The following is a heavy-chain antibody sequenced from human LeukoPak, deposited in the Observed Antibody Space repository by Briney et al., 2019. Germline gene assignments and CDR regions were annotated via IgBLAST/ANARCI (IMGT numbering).Heavy chain of an antibody. D-gene: IGHD1-26*01. CDR1: GDSISSYY. CDR2: IYTSGST. CDR3: ARGAGIVGATTWFHFDY. V-gene: IGHV4-4*07. Sequence: SETLSLTCTVSGDSISSYYWSWIRQPAGKGLEWIGRIYTSGSTNYNPSLQSRVVMSVDTSRNQFSLKLSSVTAADTAVYYCARGAGIVGATTWFHFDYWGQGTLVTVSS. J-gene: IGHJ4*02.